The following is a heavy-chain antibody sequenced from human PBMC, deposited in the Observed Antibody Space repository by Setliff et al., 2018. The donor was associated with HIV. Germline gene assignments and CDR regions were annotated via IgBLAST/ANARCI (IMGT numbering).Heavy chain of an antibody. J-gene: IGHJ4*02. CDR1: GDSVTTSSW. CDR2: IYRSGST. D-gene: IGHD2-2*01. CDR3: ASRVPAARHFDY. V-gene: IGHV4-4*02. Sequence: SETLSLTCAVSGDSVTTSSWWSWVRQSPGKGLEWIGEIYRSGSTNYNPSLKSRVTISLDKSKNQFSLKVNSVTAADTAVYYCASRVPAARHFDYWGQGTLVTVSS.